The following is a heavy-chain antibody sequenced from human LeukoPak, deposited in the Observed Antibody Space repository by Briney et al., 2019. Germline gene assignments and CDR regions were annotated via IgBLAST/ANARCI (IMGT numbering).Heavy chain of an antibody. D-gene: IGHD1-14*01. J-gene: IGHJ4*02. V-gene: IGHV3-7*01. CDR2: INQGGSDK. Sequence: GGSLRLSCAASGFTFSGHWMSWVRQAPGKGLEWVANINQGGSDKYYVDSVKGRFTISKDNANNLLYLQMNSLRGEDTAVYYCTRDRSRAEDDWGQGTLVTVSS. CDR3: TRDRSRAEDD. CDR1: GFTFSGHW.